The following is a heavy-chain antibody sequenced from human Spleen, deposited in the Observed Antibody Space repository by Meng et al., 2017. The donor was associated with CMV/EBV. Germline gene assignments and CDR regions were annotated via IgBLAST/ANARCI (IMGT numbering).Heavy chain of an antibody. CDR3: ARAPRTCSSSSCYYYYGLDV. CDR1: GFTFSDYY. V-gene: IGHV3-11*01. CDR2: ISSSGSNK. Sequence: LSLTCAASGFTFSDYYMTWIRQAPGKGLEWVSYISSSGSNKYYADSVKGRFTISRDNAKNSLSLQMNSLRAEDTAVYYCARAPRTCSSSSCYYYYGLDVWGQGTTVTVSS. J-gene: IGHJ6*02. D-gene: IGHD2-2*01.